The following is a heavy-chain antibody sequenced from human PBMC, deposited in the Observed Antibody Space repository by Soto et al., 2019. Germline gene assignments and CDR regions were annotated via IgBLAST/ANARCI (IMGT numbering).Heavy chain of an antibody. V-gene: IGHV1-18*01. D-gene: IGHD1-26*01. Sequence: VSVKVSCKASGYTFTSYGISWVRQAPGQGLEWMGWISAYNGNTNYAQKLQGRVTMTTDTSTSTAYMELRSLRSDDTAVYYCARKRSTPLGSYYYYYYYMDVWGKGTTVTVSS. J-gene: IGHJ6*03. CDR3: ARKRSTPLGSYYYYYYYMDV. CDR2: ISAYNGNT. CDR1: GYTFTSYG.